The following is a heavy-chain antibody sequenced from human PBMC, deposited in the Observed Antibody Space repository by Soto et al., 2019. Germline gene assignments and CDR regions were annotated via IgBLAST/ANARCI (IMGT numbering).Heavy chain of an antibody. CDR3: AREGPTYYDFWSGYYANWFDP. J-gene: IGHJ5*02. CDR2: ISAYNGNT. V-gene: IGHV1-18*01. D-gene: IGHD3-3*01. CDR1: GYTFTSYG. Sequence: QVQLVQSGAEVKKPGASVKVSCKASGYTFTSYGISWVRQAPGQGLERMGWISAYNGNTNYAQKLQGRVTMTTDTSTSTAYMELRSLRSDDTAVYYCAREGPTYYDFWSGYYANWFDPWGQGTLVTVSS.